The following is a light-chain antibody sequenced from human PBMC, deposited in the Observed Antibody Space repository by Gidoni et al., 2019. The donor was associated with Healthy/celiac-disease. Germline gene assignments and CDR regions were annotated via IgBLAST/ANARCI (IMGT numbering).Light chain of an antibody. V-gene: IGLV3-21*04. CDR1: NIGGKS. Sequence: SYVLTQPPSVSVAPGKTAIITCGGNNIGGKSVHWYQQKPGQAPVLVIYYDSDRTSGIPARFSGSNSGNTATLTISWVEAGDEADYYCQVWDTTSDHVVFGGGTTLTVL. CDR3: QVWDTTSDHVV. CDR2: YDS. J-gene: IGLJ2*01.